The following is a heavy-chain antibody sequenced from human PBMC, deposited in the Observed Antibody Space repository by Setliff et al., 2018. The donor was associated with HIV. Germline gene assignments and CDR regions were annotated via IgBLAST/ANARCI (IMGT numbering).Heavy chain of an antibody. V-gene: IGHV4-59*01. CDR3: ARDFRYDTSGSLTGYGLDV. Sequence: SETLSLTCTVSGVSIGTYYWSWVRQVPGKGLEWIGDTYYGGSTDYNKYNPSLKGRVTISVDIYRKQLSLNLRSVTAADTAVYYCARDFRYDTSGSLTGYGLDVWGQGTTVTVSS. CDR1: GVSIGTYY. J-gene: IGHJ6*02. CDR2: TYYGGSTDYN. D-gene: IGHD3-22*01.